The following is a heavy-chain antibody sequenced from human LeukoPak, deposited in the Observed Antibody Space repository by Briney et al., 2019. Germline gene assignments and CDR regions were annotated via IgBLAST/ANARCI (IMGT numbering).Heavy chain of an antibody. Sequence: SETLSLTCAVYGGSFSGYYWSWIRQPPGKVLEWIGEINHSGSTNYNPSLKSRVTISVDTSKNQFSLKLSSVTAADTAVYYCARNPPRYYYDSSGYPYWGQGTLVTVSS. J-gene: IGHJ4*02. CDR2: INHSGST. CDR1: GGSFSGYY. V-gene: IGHV4-34*01. D-gene: IGHD3-22*01. CDR3: ARNPPRYYYDSSGYPY.